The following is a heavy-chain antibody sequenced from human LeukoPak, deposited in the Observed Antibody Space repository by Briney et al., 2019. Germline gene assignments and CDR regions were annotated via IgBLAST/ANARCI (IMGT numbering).Heavy chain of an antibody. CDR3: ARGGRSYFAY. J-gene: IGHJ4*02. V-gene: IGHV3-7*01. CDR1: GYSFRSYW. CDR2: IKEDGSHK. Sequence: GGSLRLSCAASGYSFRSYWMSWVRQAPGWGVQRVANIKEDGSHKYYVDAVKDRFTNSRDNAKNALYLQMNSLRAEDTAIYYCARGGRSYFAYWGQGTLVTVSS.